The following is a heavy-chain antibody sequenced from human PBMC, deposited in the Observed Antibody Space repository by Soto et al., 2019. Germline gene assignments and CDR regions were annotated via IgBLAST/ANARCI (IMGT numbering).Heavy chain of an antibody. V-gene: IGHV4-38-2*02. J-gene: IGHJ6*02. Sequence: SETLSLTCTVSGYSISTCCYWGWIRQPPGKGLEWIGSISHIGTSYYNPSLKSRVTISVDPSKNQFSLKLSSVTAADTAVYYCARDHGAMAARPDYYYYGMDVWGQGTTVTVSS. D-gene: IGHD6-6*01. CDR3: ARDHGAMAARPDYYYYGMDV. CDR2: ISHIGTS. CDR1: GYSISTCCY.